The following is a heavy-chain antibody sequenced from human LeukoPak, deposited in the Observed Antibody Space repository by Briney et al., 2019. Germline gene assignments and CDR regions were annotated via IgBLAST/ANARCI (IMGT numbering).Heavy chain of an antibody. CDR2: IWYDGSNK. D-gene: IGHD2-21*01. CDR3: ARDRMWTEIDAFDI. CDR1: GFTVSSYG. J-gene: IGHJ3*02. Sequence: SGGSLRLSCAASGFTVSSYGMHWVRQAPGKGLEWVAVIWYDGSNKYYADSVKGRFTISRDNSKNTLYLQMNSLRAEDTAVYYCARDRMWTEIDAFDIWGQGTMVTVSS. V-gene: IGHV3-33*08.